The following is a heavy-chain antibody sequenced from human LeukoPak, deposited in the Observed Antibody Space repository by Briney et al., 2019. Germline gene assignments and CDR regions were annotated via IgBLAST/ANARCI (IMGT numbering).Heavy chain of an antibody. D-gene: IGHD3-10*01. CDR1: GFTFSSYS. CDR3: ARSRSYGSGSYYYYAMDV. Sequence: KAGGSLRLSCAASGFTFSSYSMNWVRQAPGKGLGWVSSISSSSRYIYYADSVKGRFTIYRDNAKHSLYLQMNSLRAGDTAVYYCARSRSYGSGSYYYYAMDVWGQGTTVTVSS. J-gene: IGHJ6*02. V-gene: IGHV3-21*01. CDR2: ISSSSRYI.